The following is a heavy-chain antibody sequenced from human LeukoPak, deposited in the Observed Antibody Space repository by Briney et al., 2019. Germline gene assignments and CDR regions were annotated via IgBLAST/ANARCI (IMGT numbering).Heavy chain of an antibody. Sequence: GGSLRLSCTASGFTFGDYAMSWFRQAPGEGLEWVGFIRSKAHGGTTEYAASVKGRFTISRDDSKSIAYLQMDSLKTEDTAVYYCTRASRYCSGGSCYSFYWGQGTLVTVSS. CDR2: IRSKAHGGTT. CDR1: GFTFGDYA. V-gene: IGHV3-49*03. J-gene: IGHJ4*02. CDR3: TRASRYCSGGSCYSFY. D-gene: IGHD2-15*01.